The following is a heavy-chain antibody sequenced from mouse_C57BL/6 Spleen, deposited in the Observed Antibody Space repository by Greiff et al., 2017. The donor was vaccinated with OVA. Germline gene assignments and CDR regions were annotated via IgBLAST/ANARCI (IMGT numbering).Heavy chain of an antibody. J-gene: IGHJ3*01. Sequence: VQLQQSGPELVKPGASVKISCKASGYTFTDYYMNWVKQSHGKSLEWIGDINPNNGGTSYNQKFKGTATLTVDKSSSTAYMELRSLTSEDSAVYYCARNYYGSSFADWGQGTLVTVSA. D-gene: IGHD1-1*01. CDR1: GYTFTDYY. V-gene: IGHV1-26*01. CDR3: ARNYYGSSFAD. CDR2: INPNNGGT.